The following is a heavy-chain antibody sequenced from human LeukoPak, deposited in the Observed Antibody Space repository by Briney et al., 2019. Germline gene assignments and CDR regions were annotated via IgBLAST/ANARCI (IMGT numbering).Heavy chain of an antibody. CDR3: ARNYYDSSGYQEATFNY. CDR2: IWYDGGYK. J-gene: IGHJ4*02. Sequence: GTSLRLSCAASGFTFSNYGMHWVRQAPGKGLEWVAGIWYDGGYKYYADSVKGRFTISRDNSKNTLFLQMDSLRAEDTAVYYCARNYYDSSGYQEATFNYWGQGTLVTVS. D-gene: IGHD3-22*01. CDR1: GFTFSNYG. V-gene: IGHV3-33*01.